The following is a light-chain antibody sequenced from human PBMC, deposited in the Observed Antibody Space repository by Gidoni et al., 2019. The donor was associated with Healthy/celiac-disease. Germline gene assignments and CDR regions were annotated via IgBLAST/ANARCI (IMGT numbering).Light chain of an antibody. Sequence: EIVLTQSPATLSLSPGERATLPCRASQSVSSYLAWYQQKPGQAPRLLIYDASNRATGIPARFSGSGSGTGFTLTISSLEPEDFAVYYCQQRSNWPLTFGGGTKVEIK. V-gene: IGKV3-11*01. J-gene: IGKJ4*01. CDR1: QSVSSY. CDR3: QQRSNWPLT. CDR2: DAS.